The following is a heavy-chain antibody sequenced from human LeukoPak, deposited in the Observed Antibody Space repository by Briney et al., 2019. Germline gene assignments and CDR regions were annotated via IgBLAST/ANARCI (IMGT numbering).Heavy chain of an antibody. CDR3: AISANGGNSFWNY. V-gene: IGHV3-11*01. D-gene: IGHD4-23*01. CDR1: GFTFSDNY. Sequence: GGSLRLSCVASGFTFSDNYMTWIRQAPGKGLEWVSYISGSGSKIDYADSVKGRFTISRDNAKDSVYLQMNSLRAEDTAVFYCAISANGGNSFWNYWGQGTLVTVSS. CDR2: ISGSGSKI. J-gene: IGHJ4*02.